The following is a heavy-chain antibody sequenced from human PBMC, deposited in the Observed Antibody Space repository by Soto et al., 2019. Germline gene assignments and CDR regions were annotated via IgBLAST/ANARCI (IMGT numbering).Heavy chain of an antibody. Sequence: QVQLVESGGGVVQPGRSLRLSCAASGFTFSSYGMHWVRQAPGKGLVWVAVIWYDGSNKYYADSVKGRFTISRDNSKNTLYLQMNSLRAEDTAVYYCASDYDSSGYPRYYFDYRGQGTLVTVSS. J-gene: IGHJ4*02. CDR3: ASDYDSSGYPRYYFDY. V-gene: IGHV3-33*01. CDR2: IWYDGSNK. D-gene: IGHD3-22*01. CDR1: GFTFSSYG.